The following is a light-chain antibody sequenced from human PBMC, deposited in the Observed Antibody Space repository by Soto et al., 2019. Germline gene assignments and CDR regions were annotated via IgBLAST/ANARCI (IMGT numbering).Light chain of an antibody. CDR2: GAS. Sequence: EIVLTQSPGTLSLSPGDRATLSCRASQSVKSSYLAWYQHKPGQAPRLLIYGASTRATGIPDRFSGSGSGTDFTLTISRLEPEDFAVYYCQQYPIAFGQGTRLEIK. CDR3: QQYPIA. J-gene: IGKJ5*01. V-gene: IGKV3-20*01. CDR1: QSVKSSY.